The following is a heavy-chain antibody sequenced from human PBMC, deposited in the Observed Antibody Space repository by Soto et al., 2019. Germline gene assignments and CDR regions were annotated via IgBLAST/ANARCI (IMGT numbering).Heavy chain of an antibody. CDR3: AREPKITMIVQRDVGAFDI. V-gene: IGHV4-59*01. J-gene: IGHJ3*02. Sequence: PSETLSLTCTVSGGSISSYYWSWIRQPPGKGLEWIGYIYYSGSTNYNPSLKSRVTISVDTSKNQFSLKLSSVTAADTAVYYCAREPKITMIVQRDVGAFDIWGQGTMVTVSS. CDR2: IYYSGST. D-gene: IGHD3-22*01. CDR1: GGSISSYY.